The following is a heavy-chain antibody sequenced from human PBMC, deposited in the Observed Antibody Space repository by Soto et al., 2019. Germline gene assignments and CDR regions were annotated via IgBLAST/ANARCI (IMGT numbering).Heavy chain of an antibody. CDR3: ARGAAAGVDDGIGV. V-gene: IGHV4-4*07. J-gene: IGHJ6*01. CDR1: GGSISSYY. D-gene: IGHD6-13*01. Sequence: QVQLQESGPGLVKPWETLSLTCTDSGGSISSYYWSWIRQPAGKGLEWIGRIYSGGGTNYNPSLKSRLSMSVDTSKKKFSLKLSSVTAADTAVYYCARGAAAGVDDGIGVWGRGTTVTVSA. CDR2: IYSGGGT.